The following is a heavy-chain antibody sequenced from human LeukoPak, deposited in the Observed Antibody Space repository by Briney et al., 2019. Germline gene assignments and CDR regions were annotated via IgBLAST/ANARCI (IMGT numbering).Heavy chain of an antibody. CDR1: GFTLSSYG. J-gene: IGHJ4*02. CDR3: AKDHGFDSGY. D-gene: IGHD3-9*01. CDR2: IRYDGSNK. Sequence: PGGSLRLSCAASGFTLSSYGMHWVRQAPGKGLEWVAFIRYDGSNKYYADSVKGRFTISRDNSKNTLYLQMNSLRAEDTAVYYCAKDHGFDSGYWGQGTLVTVSS. V-gene: IGHV3-30*02.